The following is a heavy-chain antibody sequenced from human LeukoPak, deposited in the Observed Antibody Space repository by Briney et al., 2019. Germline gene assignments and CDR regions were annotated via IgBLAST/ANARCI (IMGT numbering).Heavy chain of an antibody. Sequence: GGSLRLSCAASGFTFSSYGMHWVRQAPGKGLEWVALIWYDGSNKYYADSVKGRFTISRDNSKNTLYLQMNSLRAEDAAVYYCAKGLVYGDYADYWGQGTLVTVSS. CDR1: GFTFSSYG. J-gene: IGHJ4*02. CDR2: IWYDGSNK. D-gene: IGHD4-17*01. CDR3: AKGLVYGDYADY. V-gene: IGHV3-33*06.